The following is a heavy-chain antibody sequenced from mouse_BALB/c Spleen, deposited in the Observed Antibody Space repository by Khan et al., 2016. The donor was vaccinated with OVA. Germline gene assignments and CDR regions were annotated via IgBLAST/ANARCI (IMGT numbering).Heavy chain of an antibody. CDR1: GFTFSTYG. V-gene: IGHV5-6*01. CDR2: VSTGGSYT. Sequence: EVELVESGGDLVKPGGSLKLSCAASGFTFSTYGMSWVRQAPDKGLEWVATVSTGGSYTYYPDSVKGRFTISRDNAKNTLYLQMSGLRSEDTAMFYGTRLAYYYDSEGFAYWGQGTLVTVSA. D-gene: IGHD1-1*01. CDR3: TRLAYYYDSEGFAY. J-gene: IGHJ3*01.